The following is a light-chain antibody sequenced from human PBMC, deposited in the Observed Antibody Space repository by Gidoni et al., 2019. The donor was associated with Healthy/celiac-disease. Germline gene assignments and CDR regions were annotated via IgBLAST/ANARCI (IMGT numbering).Light chain of an antibody. CDR1: QSVSSN. J-gene: IGKJ4*01. Sequence: DIVMTQSPATLSVSPGERATLSCRASQSVSSNLAWYQQKPGQAPRLIIYGASTRATGIPARFSGSGSGTEFTLTISSLQSEDFAVYYCQQYNNWPPLTFXRXTKVEIK. CDR2: GAS. CDR3: QQYNNWPPLT. V-gene: IGKV3-15*01.